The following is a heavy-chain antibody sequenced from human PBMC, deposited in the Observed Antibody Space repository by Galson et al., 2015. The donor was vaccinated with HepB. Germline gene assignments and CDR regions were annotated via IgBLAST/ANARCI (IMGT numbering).Heavy chain of an antibody. CDR1: GGTFSSYA. Sequence: SVKVSCKASGGTFSSYAISWVRQAPGQGLEWMGRIIPILGIANYAQKFQGRVTITADKSTSTAYMELSSLRSEDTAVYYCARDTEGYYFDYWGQGTLVTVSS. D-gene: IGHD2-8*02. J-gene: IGHJ4*02. CDR3: ARDTEGYYFDY. V-gene: IGHV1-69*04. CDR2: IIPILGIA.